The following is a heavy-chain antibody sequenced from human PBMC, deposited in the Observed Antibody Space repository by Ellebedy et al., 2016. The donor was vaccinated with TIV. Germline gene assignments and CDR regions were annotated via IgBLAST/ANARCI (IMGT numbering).Heavy chain of an antibody. CDR3: AKGRGGGSDSSTPRYYFDY. D-gene: IGHD2-2*01. J-gene: IGHJ4*02. CDR1: GFTFSSFA. CDR2: ISHTGSRT. Sequence: PGGSLRLSCSASGFTFSSFAMSWVRQAPGKGLEWVSTISHTGSRTYYTDSVEGRFIISRDTSKKTLYLQMNSLRVEDTAVYYCAKGRGGGSDSSTPRYYFDYWGLGTLVTVSS. V-gene: IGHV3-23*01.